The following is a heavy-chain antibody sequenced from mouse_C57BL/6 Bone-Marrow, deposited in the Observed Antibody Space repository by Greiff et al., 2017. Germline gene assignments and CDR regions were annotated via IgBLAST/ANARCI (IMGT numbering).Heavy chain of an antibody. CDR2: IDPENGDT. CDR3: TTGYEDFDY. J-gene: IGHJ2*01. D-gene: IGHD2-3*01. Sequence: VQLQQSGAELVRPGASVKLSCTASGFNIKDDYMHWVKQRPEQGLEWIGWIDPENGDTEYASKFQGKATITADTSSNTAYLQLSSLTSEDTAVYYCTTGYEDFDYWGQGTTLTVSS. CDR1: GFNIKDDY. V-gene: IGHV14-4*01.